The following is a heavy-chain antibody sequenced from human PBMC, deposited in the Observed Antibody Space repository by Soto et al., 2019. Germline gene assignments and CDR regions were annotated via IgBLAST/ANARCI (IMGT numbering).Heavy chain of an antibody. V-gene: IGHV4-59*01. CDR1: GGSISSYY. J-gene: IGHJ5*02. D-gene: IGHD6-6*01. Sequence: LSLTCTVSGGSISSYYWSWIRQPPGKGLEWIGYIYYSGSTNYNPSLKSRVTISVDTSKNQFSLKLSSVTAADTAVYYCARVISLVREDWFDPWGQGTLVTVSS. CDR2: IYYSGST. CDR3: ARVISLVREDWFDP.